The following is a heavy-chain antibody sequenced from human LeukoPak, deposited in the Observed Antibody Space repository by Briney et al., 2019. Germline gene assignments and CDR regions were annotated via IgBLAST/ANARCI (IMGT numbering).Heavy chain of an antibody. Sequence: PGGSLRLSCAASGFIFSDCAMSWVRQAPGKGLEWVSFISHSGAYAYYADSVKGRFTISRDNSKNTLYLQMNSLRAEDTAVYYCAKDLDRSSWYFDYWGQGTLVTVSS. J-gene: IGHJ4*02. CDR3: AKDLDRSSWYFDY. CDR2: ISHSGAYA. CDR1: GFIFSDCA. V-gene: IGHV3-23*01. D-gene: IGHD6-13*01.